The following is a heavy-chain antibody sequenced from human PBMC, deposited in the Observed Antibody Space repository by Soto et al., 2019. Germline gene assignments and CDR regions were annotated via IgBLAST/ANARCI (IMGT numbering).Heavy chain of an antibody. D-gene: IGHD5-18*01. V-gene: IGHV1-69*01. CDR2: IIPIFATV. CDR3: ARGGRGYSSAPRYYFDY. Sequence: QVQLVQCGSEVKRPGSAVKVSCKASGGSFSSNPISWVRQAPGQGLEWMAGIIPIFATVHYAQKFQGRVTITADESTSTAYMELTSLSSEDTAVYFCARGGRGYSSAPRYYFDYWGQGTLVTVSS. J-gene: IGHJ4*02. CDR1: GGSFSSNP.